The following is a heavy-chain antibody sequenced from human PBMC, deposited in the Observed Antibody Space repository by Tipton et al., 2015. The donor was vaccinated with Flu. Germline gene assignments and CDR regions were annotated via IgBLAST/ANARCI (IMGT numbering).Heavy chain of an antibody. CDR2: ISASGGST. CDR3: AKEMGWLVVDY. D-gene: IGHD6-19*01. V-gene: IGHV3-23*01. CDR1: GFTFSTYA. Sequence: SLRLSCAASGFTFSTYAMSWVRQAPGKGLEWVSGISASGGSTYYADSVKGRFTISRDNSKNTLYLQMNSLRAEDTAVYYCAKEMGWLVVDYWGQGTLVTVSS. J-gene: IGHJ4*02.